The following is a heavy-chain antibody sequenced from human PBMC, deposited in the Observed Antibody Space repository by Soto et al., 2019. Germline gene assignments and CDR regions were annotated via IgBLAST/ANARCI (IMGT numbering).Heavy chain of an antibody. Sequence: GESLKISCKGSGYSFTSYWIGWVRQMPGKGLEWMGIIYPGDSDTRYSPSFQGQVTISADKSISTAYLQWSSLKASDTAMYYCARSGQLLWFGELFFPQPSPQNHGMHVLGQGT. CDR1: GYSFTSYW. V-gene: IGHV5-51*01. CDR3: ARSGQLLWFGELFFPQPSPQNHGMHV. J-gene: IGHJ6*02. D-gene: IGHD3-10*01. CDR2: IYPGDSDT.